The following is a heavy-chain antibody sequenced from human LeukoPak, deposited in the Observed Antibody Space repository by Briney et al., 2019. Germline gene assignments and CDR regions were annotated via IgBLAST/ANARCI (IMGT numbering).Heavy chain of an antibody. J-gene: IGHJ6*02. CDR1: GGSISSGGYY. Sequence: LSLTCTVSGGSISSGGYYWSWIRQHPGKGLEWVSAISGSGGSTYYADSVKGRFTISRDNSKNTLYLQMNSLRAEDTAVYYCAKVQTGDRYYYYGMDVWGQGTTVTVSS. CDR2: ISGSGGST. V-gene: IGHV3-23*01. CDR3: AKVQTGDRYYYYGMDV. D-gene: IGHD7-27*01.